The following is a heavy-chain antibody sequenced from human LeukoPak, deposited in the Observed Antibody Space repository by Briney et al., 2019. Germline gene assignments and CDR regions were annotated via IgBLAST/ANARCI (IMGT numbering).Heavy chain of an antibody. CDR2: INPSGGST. CDR1: GYTFTSYY. V-gene: IGHV1-46*01. D-gene: IGHD6-13*01. CDR3: AGDPPAAADFDY. J-gene: IGHJ4*02. Sequence: GASVKVSCKASGYTFTSYYMHWVRQAPGQGLEWMGIINPSGGSTSYAQKFQGRVTMTRDTSTSTVYMELSSLRSEDTAVYYCAGDPPAAADFDYWGQGTLVTVSS.